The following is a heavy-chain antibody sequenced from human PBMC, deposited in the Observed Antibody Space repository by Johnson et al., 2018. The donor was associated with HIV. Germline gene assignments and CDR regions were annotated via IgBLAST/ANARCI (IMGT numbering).Heavy chain of an antibody. J-gene: IGHJ3*02. CDR2: IYSGGST. CDR3: AREGPPRAFDI. V-gene: IGHV3-53*02. Sequence: VQLVETGGGLIQPGGSLRLSCAASGFTVSSNYMSWVRQAPGQGLEWVSVIYSGGSTYYADSVKGRFTISRDNSKNTLYLQMNSLRAEDTAVYYCAREGPPRAFDIWGQGTMVTVSS. CDR1: GFTVSSNY.